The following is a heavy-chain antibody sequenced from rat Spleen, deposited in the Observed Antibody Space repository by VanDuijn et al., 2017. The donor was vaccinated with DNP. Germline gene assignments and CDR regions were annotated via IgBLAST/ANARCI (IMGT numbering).Heavy chain of an antibody. CDR1: GFTFSNSD. CDR3: LKHLDA. CDR2: ITTSGDRT. Sequence: EVQLVESGGGLVQPGGSMKLSCAASGFTFSNSDMVWVRQAPKKGLEVVATITTSGDRTSYPDSVKGRFTISRDNAKNTLYLQMNSLRSEDTATYYCLKHLDAWGQGTSVTVSS. J-gene: IGHJ4*01. V-gene: IGHV5-25*01.